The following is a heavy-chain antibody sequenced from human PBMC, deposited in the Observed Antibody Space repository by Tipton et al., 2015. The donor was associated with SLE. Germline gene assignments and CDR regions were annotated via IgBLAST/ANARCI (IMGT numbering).Heavy chain of an antibody. Sequence: GSLRLSCAASGFTLSRYSMNWVRQAPGKGLEWVSSISSSSSYINYADSLKGRVTISRDNAKNLLYLQMNSLRAEDTAVYYCASEGRVGATSGWFDTWGQGTLVTVSS. CDR1: GFTLSRYS. V-gene: IGHV3-21*01. CDR2: ISSSSSYI. D-gene: IGHD1-26*01. CDR3: ASEGRVGATSGWFDT. J-gene: IGHJ5*02.